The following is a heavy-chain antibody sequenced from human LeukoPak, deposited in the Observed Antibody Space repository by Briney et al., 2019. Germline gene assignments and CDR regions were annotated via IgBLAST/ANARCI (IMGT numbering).Heavy chain of an antibody. Sequence: PSETLSLTCTVSGGSISSGDYYWSWIRQPPGKGLEWIGYIYYSGRTYYNPSLKSRVTISVDTSKNQFSLKLSSVTAADTAVYYCARDLGLDSSTSWENDYWGQGTLVTVSS. CDR1: GGSISSGDYY. J-gene: IGHJ4*02. D-gene: IGHD2-2*01. CDR2: IYYSGRT. V-gene: IGHV4-30-4*08. CDR3: ARDLGLDSSTSWENDY.